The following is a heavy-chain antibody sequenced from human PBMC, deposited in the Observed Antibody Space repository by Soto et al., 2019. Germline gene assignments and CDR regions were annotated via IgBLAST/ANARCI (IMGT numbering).Heavy chain of an antibody. D-gene: IGHD6-13*01. CDR1: GGSISSYY. V-gene: IGHV4-59*01. Sequence: QVQLQESGPGLVKPSEALSLTCTVSGGSISSYYWSWIRQPPGKRLEWVGYIFYSGSTNNNPSLKGRVTMPVDTSKNQFSLKLSSVTAADTAVYYCARGVASAGFFDYWGQGTLVTVSS. J-gene: IGHJ4*02. CDR2: IFYSGST. CDR3: ARGVASAGFFDY.